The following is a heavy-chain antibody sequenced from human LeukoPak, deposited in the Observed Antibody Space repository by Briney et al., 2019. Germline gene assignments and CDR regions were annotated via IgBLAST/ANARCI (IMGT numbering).Heavy chain of an antibody. D-gene: IGHD3-10*01. CDR3: ARGGAYTRSGSYSPWYFDY. J-gene: IGHJ4*02. V-gene: IGHV4-4*02. CDR1: GGSISSSNW. CDR2: IYHSGST. Sequence: SGTLSLTCAVSGGSISSSNWGSWVRQPPGKGLEWIGEIYHSGSTNYNPSLKSRVTISVDKSKNQFSLKLSSVTAADTAVYYCARGGAYTRSGSYSPWYFDYWGQGTLVTVSS.